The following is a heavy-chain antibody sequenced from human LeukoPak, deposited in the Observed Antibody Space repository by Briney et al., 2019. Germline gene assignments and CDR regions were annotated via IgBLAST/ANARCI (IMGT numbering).Heavy chain of an antibody. CDR2: IDYSGST. CDR1: RGSTSGYY. V-gene: IGHV4-59*01. CDR3: ARGLPYASPQAGN. D-gene: IGHD2-2*01. J-gene: IGHJ4*02. Sequence: KTSETLSLTCTVSRGSTSGYYWSWIRQPPGKGLEWIGYIDYSGSTNYNPSLKSRVTISVDTSKNQFSLKLSSVTAADTAVYYCARGLPYASPQAGNWGQGTLVTVSS.